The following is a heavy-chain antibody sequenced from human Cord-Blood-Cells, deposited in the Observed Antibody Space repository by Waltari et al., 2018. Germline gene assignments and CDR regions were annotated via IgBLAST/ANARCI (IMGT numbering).Heavy chain of an antibody. CDR2: INPSGGST. Sequence: QVQLVQSGAEVKKPGASVKVSCKESGYTFTSYPLNSVRTATGQGLERMGIINPSGGSTSYAQKFQGRVTMTRDTSTSTVYMELSSLRSEDTAVYYCARDRARYSSSWYWFDPWGQGTLVTVSS. CDR1: GYTFTSYP. V-gene: IGHV1-46*01. D-gene: IGHD6-13*01. J-gene: IGHJ5*02. CDR3: ARDRARYSSSWYWFDP.